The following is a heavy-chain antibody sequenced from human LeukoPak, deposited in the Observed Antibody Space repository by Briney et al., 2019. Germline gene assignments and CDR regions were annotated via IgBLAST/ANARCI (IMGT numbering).Heavy chain of an antibody. Sequence: PGRSLRLSCAASGFTFSSYGMHWVRQAPGKGLEWVAVISYDGSNKYYADSVKGRFTISRDNSKNTLYLQMNCLRAEDTAVYYCAKSQTPVVPAAMSGMDVWGKGTTVTVSS. D-gene: IGHD2-2*01. CDR3: AKSQTPVVPAAMSGMDV. V-gene: IGHV3-30*18. J-gene: IGHJ6*04. CDR1: GFTFSSYG. CDR2: ISYDGSNK.